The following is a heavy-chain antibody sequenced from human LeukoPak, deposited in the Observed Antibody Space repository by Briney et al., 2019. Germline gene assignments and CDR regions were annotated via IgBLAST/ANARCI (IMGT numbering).Heavy chain of an antibody. V-gene: IGHV3-30*02. D-gene: IGHD5-12*01. CDR2: IWYDGSNK. J-gene: IGHJ6*02. CDR3: AKEVVATIIFYYYYGMDV. Sequence: GGSLRLSCAASGFTFSSFGMHWVRQAPGKGLDWVAIIWYDGSNKYYADSVKGRFTISRDNSKNTLYLQMNSLRAEDTAVYYCAKEVVATIIFYYYYGMDVWGQGTTVTVSS. CDR1: GFTFSSFG.